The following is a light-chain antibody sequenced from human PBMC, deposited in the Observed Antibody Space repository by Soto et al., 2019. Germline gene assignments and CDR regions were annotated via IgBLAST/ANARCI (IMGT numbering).Light chain of an antibody. CDR2: DAT. V-gene: IGKV3D-20*01. Sequence: VVLTQFPGTLSLSPGETATLSCGASQRVSNNFLGWYQQKPGLPPRLLIYDATIRANGIPERFSGRGSGTHFTLTISRLETEDFAVYYCQQYCSTPWTFGRGTKVEMK. CDR1: QRVSNNF. CDR3: QQYCSTPWT. J-gene: IGKJ1*01.